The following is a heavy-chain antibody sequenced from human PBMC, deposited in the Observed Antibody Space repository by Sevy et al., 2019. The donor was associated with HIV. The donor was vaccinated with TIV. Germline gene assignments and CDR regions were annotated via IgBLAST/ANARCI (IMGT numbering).Heavy chain of an antibody. D-gene: IGHD4-4*01. CDR3: ARDVDSNYDGIDA. Sequence: GGSLRLSCAASGFIFSNHGMHWARQAPGKGLEWVARIWYDGSDTYYGESVKGRFTISRDNSQNTVDLQMNSLRVEDTAVYYCARDVDSNYDGIDAWGQGTTVTVSS. V-gene: IGHV3-33*01. CDR2: IWYDGSDT. CDR1: GFIFSNHG. J-gene: IGHJ6*02.